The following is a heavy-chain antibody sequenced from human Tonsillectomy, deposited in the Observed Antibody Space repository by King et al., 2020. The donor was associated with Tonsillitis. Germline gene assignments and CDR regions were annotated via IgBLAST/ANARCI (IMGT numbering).Heavy chain of an antibody. CDR2: IAVGSGNT. J-gene: IGHJ3*02. V-gene: IGHV1-58*02. D-gene: IGHD3-22*01. Sequence: QLVESGPEVKKPGTSVKVSCKASGFTFSNSGIQWVRQARGQRLEWIGWIAVGSGNTNYAQKFQERVTITRDMSTSTAYVELSGLRSEDTAVYYCAAEGACTYYYDSSGNLNSNAFDIWGQGTMVTVSS. CDR3: AAEGACTYYYDSSGNLNSNAFDI. CDR1: GFTFSNSG.